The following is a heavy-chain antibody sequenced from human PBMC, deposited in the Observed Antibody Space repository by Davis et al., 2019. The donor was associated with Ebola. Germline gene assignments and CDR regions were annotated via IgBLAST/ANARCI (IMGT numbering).Heavy chain of an antibody. J-gene: IGHJ6*04. CDR3: ARRFYDFWSGYPDYGMDV. V-gene: IGHV3-13*01. D-gene: IGHD3-3*01. Sequence: VKGRFTISRENAKNSLYLQMNSLRDEDTAVYYCARRFYDFWSGYPDYGMDVWGKGTTVTVSS.